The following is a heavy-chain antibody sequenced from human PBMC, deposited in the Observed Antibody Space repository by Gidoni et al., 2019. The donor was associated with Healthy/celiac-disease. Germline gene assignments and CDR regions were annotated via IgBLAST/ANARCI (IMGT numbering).Heavy chain of an antibody. J-gene: IGHJ5*02. D-gene: IGHD6-19*01. CDR3: ARGRGYSSGWYWFDP. V-gene: IGHV4-34*01. CDR1: GGSFSGYS. CDR2: INHSGST. Sequence: QVQLQQWGAGLLKPSETLSLTCAVYGGSFSGYSWSWIRQPPGKGLEWIGEINHSGSTNYNPSLKRRVTISVDTSKNQFSLKLSSVTAADTAVYYCARGRGYSSGWYWFDPWGQGTLVTVSS.